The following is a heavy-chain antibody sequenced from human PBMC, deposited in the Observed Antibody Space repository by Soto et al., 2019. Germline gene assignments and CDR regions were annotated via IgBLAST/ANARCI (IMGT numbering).Heavy chain of an antibody. Sequence: EVQLLESGGGLVQPGGSLRLSCAASGFTFSSYAMSWVRQAPGKGLEWVSAISGSGGSTYYADSVKGRFTISRDNSKNTLYLQMNSLRAEDTAVYYCAREWEDSGSYYYYYGMDVWGQGTTVTVSS. J-gene: IGHJ6*02. CDR2: ISGSGGST. D-gene: IGHD1-26*01. CDR1: GFTFSSYA. CDR3: AREWEDSGSYYYYYGMDV. V-gene: IGHV3-23*01.